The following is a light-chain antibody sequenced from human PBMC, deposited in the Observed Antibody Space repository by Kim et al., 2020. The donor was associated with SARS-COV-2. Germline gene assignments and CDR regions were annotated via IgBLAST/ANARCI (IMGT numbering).Light chain of an antibody. CDR2: GAS. CDR1: QDIGSE. CDR3: LQVYSYPFT. V-gene: IGKV1-6*01. J-gene: IGKJ5*01. Sequence: AIRVTQSPSSLSASVGDSVTITCRASQDIGSELGWYLQKPGKAPQLLICGASNVHSGVPSRFSGSGFGTEFTLTISSLQPEDFATYFCLQVYSYPFTFGQGTRLEIK.